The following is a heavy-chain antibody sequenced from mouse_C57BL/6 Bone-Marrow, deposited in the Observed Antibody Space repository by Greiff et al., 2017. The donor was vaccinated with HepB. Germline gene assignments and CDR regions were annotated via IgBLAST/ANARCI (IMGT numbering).Heavy chain of an antibody. CDR3: AEGIDSNYLYYAMDY. CDR2: IDPEDGET. CDR1: GFNIKDYY. J-gene: IGHJ4*01. Sequence: EVQRVESGAELVKPGASVKLSCTASGFNIKDYYMHWVKQRTEQGLEWIGRIDPEDGETKYAPKFQGKATITADTSSNTAYLQLSSLTSEDTAVYYCAEGIDSNYLYYAMDYWGQGTSVTVSS. D-gene: IGHD2-5*01. V-gene: IGHV14-2*01.